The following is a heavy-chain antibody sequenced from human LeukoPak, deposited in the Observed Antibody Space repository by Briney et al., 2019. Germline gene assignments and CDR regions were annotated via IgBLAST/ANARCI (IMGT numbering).Heavy chain of an antibody. J-gene: IGHJ5*02. CDR1: GGSFSGYY. Sequence: PSGTLSLTCAVYGGSFSGYYWSWIRQPPGKGLEWIGEINHSGSTNYNPSLKSRVTISVDTSKNQFSLKLSSVTAADTAVYYCARGSWFDPWGQGTLVTVSS. V-gene: IGHV4-34*01. CDR2: INHSGST. CDR3: ARGSWFDP.